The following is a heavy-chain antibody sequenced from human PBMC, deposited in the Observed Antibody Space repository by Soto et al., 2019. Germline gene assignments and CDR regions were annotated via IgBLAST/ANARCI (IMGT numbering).Heavy chain of an antibody. J-gene: IGHJ6*04. D-gene: IGHD6-6*01. Sequence: ASVKVSCKASGYTFTSYGISWVRQAPGQGLEWMGWISAYNGNTNYAQKLQGRVTMTTDTSTSTAYMELRSLRSDDTAVYYCARGDSYSSSSGNTYYYYGTDVWGKGTTVTVSS. V-gene: IGHV1-18*01. CDR3: ARGDSYSSSSGNTYYYYGTDV. CDR2: ISAYNGNT. CDR1: GYTFTSYG.